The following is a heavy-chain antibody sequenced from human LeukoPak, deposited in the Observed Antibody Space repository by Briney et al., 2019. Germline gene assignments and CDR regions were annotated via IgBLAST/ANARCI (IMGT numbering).Heavy chain of an antibody. CDR1: GGSFSGYY. D-gene: IGHD4-17*01. V-gene: IGHV4-34*01. Sequence: SETLSLTCAVYGGSFSGYYWSWIRQPPGKGLEWIGEINHSGSTNYNPSLKSRVTISVDTSKNQFSLKLSSVTAADTAVYYCARYVTNRFDPWGQGILVTVSS. CDR2: INHSGST. CDR3: ARYVTNRFDP. J-gene: IGHJ5*02.